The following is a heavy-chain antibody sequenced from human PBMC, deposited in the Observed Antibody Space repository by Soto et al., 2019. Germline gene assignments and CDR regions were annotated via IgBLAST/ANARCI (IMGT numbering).Heavy chain of an antibody. J-gene: IGHJ6*02. Sequence: QVQLVQSGAEVKKPGASVNVACKAAGYTFTGYDMHWVRQAPGQGREWMGWINPNSGGTNYAQKFQGWVTMTRDTSISTAYMELSRLRSDDTAVYYCAIGYCSSTSCRPHYYYGMDVWGQGTTVTVSS. CDR2: INPNSGGT. D-gene: IGHD2-2*01. CDR1: GYTFTGYD. CDR3: AIGYCSSTSCRPHYYYGMDV. V-gene: IGHV1-2*04.